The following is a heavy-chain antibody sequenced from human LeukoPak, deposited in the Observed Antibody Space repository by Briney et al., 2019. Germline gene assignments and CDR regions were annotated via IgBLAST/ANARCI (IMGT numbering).Heavy chain of an antibody. D-gene: IGHD1-26*01. CDR3: AKEVVGATTTRGHFDY. Sequence: GGSLRLSCAASGFTFSSYGMHWVRQAPGKGLEWVAFIRYDGSNKYYADSVKGRFTISRDNSKNTLYLQMNSLRAEDTAVYYCAKEVVGATTTRGHFDYWGQGTLVTVSS. CDR2: IRYDGSNK. J-gene: IGHJ4*02. V-gene: IGHV3-30*02. CDR1: GFTFSSYG.